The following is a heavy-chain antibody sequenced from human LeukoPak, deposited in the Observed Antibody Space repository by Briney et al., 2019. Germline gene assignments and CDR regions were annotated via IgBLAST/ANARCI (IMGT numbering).Heavy chain of an antibody. D-gene: IGHD1-26*01. J-gene: IGHJ6*02. V-gene: IGHV1-8*01. CDR2: MNPNSGNT. CDR3: AREELYSGSPHYYGMDV. CDR1: GYTFTSYD. Sequence: GASVKVSCKASGYTFTSYDINWVRQATGQGLEWMGWMNPNSGNTGYAQKFQGRVTMTRNTSISTAYMELSSLRSEDTAVYYCAREELYSGSPHYYGMDVWGQGTTVTVSS.